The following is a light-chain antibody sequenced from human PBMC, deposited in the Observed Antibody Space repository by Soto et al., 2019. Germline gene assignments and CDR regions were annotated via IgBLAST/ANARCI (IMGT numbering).Light chain of an antibody. CDR1: SSNIGAGYD. Sequence: QSVLTQPPSVSGSPGQSVTISCTWISSNIGAGYDVHWYQQLPGTAPKLLIYANNNRPSGVPGRFSGSKSGTSASLAITGLQAEDEADYYCQSYDSSLSGYVFGTGTKVTVL. CDR3: QSYDSSLSGYV. CDR2: ANN. V-gene: IGLV1-40*01. J-gene: IGLJ1*01.